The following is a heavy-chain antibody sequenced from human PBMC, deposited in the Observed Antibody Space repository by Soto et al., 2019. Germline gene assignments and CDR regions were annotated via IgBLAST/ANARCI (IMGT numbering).Heavy chain of an antibody. D-gene: IGHD3-16*02. CDR1: GGSFSDYF. CDR3: ARGRLHLGELSFNYLDF. CDR2: INHSGSA. V-gene: IGHV4-34*01. J-gene: IGHJ4*02. Sequence: QVQLQQWGAGLLKPSETLSLTCAVYGGSFSDYFWSWIRQPPGKGLEWIGEINHSGSANYIPSLRSRVTLSVDTSKNQFSLKLNSVTAADTAVYYCARGRLHLGELSFNYLDFWGQGTLVTVSS.